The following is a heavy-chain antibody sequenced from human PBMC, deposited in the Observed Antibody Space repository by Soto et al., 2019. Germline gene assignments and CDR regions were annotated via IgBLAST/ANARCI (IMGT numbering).Heavy chain of an antibody. CDR1: GGTFSSYA. Sequence: QVQLVQSGAEVKKPGSSVKVSCKASGGTFSSYAISWVRQAPGQGLEWMVGIIPLFGTANYAQKLQGRVTILADESTSTAYMELSSLRSEDTAVYYCARGASSPWGYPGYYFDYWGQGTLVTVSS. V-gene: IGHV1-69*01. D-gene: IGHD5-18*01. J-gene: IGHJ4*02. CDR3: ARGASSPWGYPGYYFDY. CDR2: IIPLFGTA.